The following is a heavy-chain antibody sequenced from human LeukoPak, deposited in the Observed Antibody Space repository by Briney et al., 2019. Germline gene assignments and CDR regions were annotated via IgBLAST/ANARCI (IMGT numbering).Heavy chain of an antibody. V-gene: IGHV3-66*01. CDR3: VREGPRGLAFDI. CDR1: GFTVSSNY. CDR2: IYSGGST. Sequence: GGSLRLSCAASGFTVSSNYMSWVRQPPGKGLEWVSLIYSGGSTYYAESVKGRFTIFRDNSKNTLYLQMNGLRVEDTAVYYCVREGPRGLAFDIWGQGTMVTVSS. J-gene: IGHJ3*02.